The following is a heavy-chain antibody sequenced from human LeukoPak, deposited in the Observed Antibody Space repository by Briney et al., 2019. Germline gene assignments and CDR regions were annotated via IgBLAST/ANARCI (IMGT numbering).Heavy chain of an antibody. CDR2: IHHSGRT. CDR3: VTAVTTSSRDAFDI. V-gene: IGHV4-39*01. J-gene: IGHJ3*02. Sequence: SETLSLTCAVSSASISGSNYYWAWIRQPPGKGLEWIGTIHHSGRTYYNPSLKTRVTMSVDTSKNQFSLNMTSVTAAHTAVYYCVTAVTTSSRDAFDIWGQGAMVIVSA. CDR1: SASISGSNYY. D-gene: IGHD4-17*01.